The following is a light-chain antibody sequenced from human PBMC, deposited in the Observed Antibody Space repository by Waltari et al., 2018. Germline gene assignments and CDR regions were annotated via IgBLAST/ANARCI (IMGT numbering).Light chain of an antibody. CDR3: QQDGSSSYT. CDR2: GSS. J-gene: IGKJ2*01. V-gene: IGKV3-20*01. CDR1: QRISSSY. Sequence: EIVLTQSPGTLSLSPGERATLSRRASQRISSSYLAWYQQKPGQAPRLLIYGSSSRAPGIPDRFSGTASGTDFTLTISRLEPEDFAVYYCQQDGSSSYTFGQGTKLEIK.